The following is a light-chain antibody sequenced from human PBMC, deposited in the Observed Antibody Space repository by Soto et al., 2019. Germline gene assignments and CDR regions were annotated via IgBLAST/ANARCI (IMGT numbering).Light chain of an antibody. CDR2: AAS. J-gene: IGKJ4*01. Sequence: DLQMTQSPSSVSASVGDRVTITCRASQGISSWLAWYQQKPGKAPKLLIYAASSLQSGVPSRFSSSGSEKDFTLPISILQDKVFAPYYCHESNSCPLTFGGGNKVEIK. CDR1: QGISSW. CDR3: HESNSCPLT. V-gene: IGKV1-12*01.